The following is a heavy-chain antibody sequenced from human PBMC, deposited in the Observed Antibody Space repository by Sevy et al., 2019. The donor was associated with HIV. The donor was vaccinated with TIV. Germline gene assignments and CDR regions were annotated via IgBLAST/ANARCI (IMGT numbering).Heavy chain of an antibody. D-gene: IGHD2-2*01. J-gene: IGHJ6*02. CDR3: ARGGIVVVPAAMGTRGYSYGFLPHYYYYGMDV. Sequence: SETLSLTCAVYGGSFSGYYWSWIRQPPGKGLEWIGEINHSGSTNYNPSLKSRVTISVDTSKNQFSLKLGSVTAADTAGYYCARGGIVVVPAAMGTRGYSYGFLPHYYYYGMDVWGQGTTVTVSS. CDR1: GGSFSGYY. CDR2: INHSGST. V-gene: IGHV4-34*01.